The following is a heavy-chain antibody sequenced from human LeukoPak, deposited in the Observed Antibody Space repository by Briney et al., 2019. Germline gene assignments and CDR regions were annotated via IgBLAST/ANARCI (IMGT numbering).Heavy chain of an antibody. D-gene: IGHD5-24*01. J-gene: IGHJ4*01. CDR2: IWYDGSNK. V-gene: IGHV3-33*01. CDR1: GFTFSSYG. CDR3: ARDLSEMATALSPLYSLDY. Sequence: PGRSLRLSCAASGFTFSSYGMHWVRQAPGKGLEWVAVIWYDGSNKYYADSVKGRFTISRDNSKNTLYLQMNSLRAEDTAVYYCARDLSEMATALSPLYSLDYLGHGTLVNV.